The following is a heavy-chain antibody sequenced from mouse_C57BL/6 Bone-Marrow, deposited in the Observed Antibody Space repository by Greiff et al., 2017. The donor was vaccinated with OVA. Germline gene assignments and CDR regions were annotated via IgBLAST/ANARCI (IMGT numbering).Heavy chain of an antibody. D-gene: IGHD2-3*01. CDR3: TEDGRGFAY. CDR1: GFTFSNYW. J-gene: IGHJ3*01. V-gene: IGHV6-3*01. Sequence: EVQLVESGGGLVQPGGSMKLSCVASGFTFSNYWMNWVRQSPEKGLEWVAQIRLKSDNYATHYAKSVKGRFTISRDDSKSSVYLQMNNLRAEDTGIYYCTEDGRGFAYWGQGTLVTVSA. CDR2: IRLKSDNYAT.